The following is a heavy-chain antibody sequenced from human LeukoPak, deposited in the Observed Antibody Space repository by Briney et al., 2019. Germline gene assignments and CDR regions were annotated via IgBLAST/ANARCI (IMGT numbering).Heavy chain of an antibody. D-gene: IGHD6-6*01. CDR3: ARDLDSSSWVWYFDL. CDR1: GGSISSSSYY. Sequence: SETLSLTCTVSGGSISSSSYYWGWIRQPPGKGLEWIGSIYYSGSTYYNPSLKSRVTISVDTSKNQFSLKLSSVTAADTAVYYCARDLDSSSWVWYFDLWGRGTLVTVSS. J-gene: IGHJ2*01. V-gene: IGHV4-39*07. CDR2: IYYSGST.